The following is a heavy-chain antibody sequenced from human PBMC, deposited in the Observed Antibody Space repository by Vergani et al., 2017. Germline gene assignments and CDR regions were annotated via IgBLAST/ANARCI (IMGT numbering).Heavy chain of an antibody. CDR3: ARDPRFLEWFRYTPDYVYY. Sequence: EVQLVESGGVVVQPGGSLRLSCAASGFTFDDYTMHWVRQAPGKGLEWVSLISWDGGSTYYADSVKGRFTISRDNAKNSLYLQMNSLRAEDTAVYYCARDPRFLEWFRYTPDYVYYWGQGTLVTVSS. J-gene: IGHJ4*02. CDR1: GFTFDDYT. CDR2: ISWDGGST. D-gene: IGHD3-3*01. V-gene: IGHV3-43*01.